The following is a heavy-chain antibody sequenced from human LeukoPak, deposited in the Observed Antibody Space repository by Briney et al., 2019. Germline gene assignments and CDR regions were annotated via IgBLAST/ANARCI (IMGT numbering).Heavy chain of an antibody. Sequence: PSGTLSLTCAVSGGSISSGNWWSWVRQPPGKGLEWIGEIYHSGSTNYNPSLKSRVIISVDKSKNQFSLKLSSVTAADTAVYYCARKISAAGSRWFDPWGQGTLVTVSS. CDR3: ARKISAAGSRWFDP. CDR1: GGSISSGNW. V-gene: IGHV4-4*02. CDR2: IYHSGST. D-gene: IGHD6-13*01. J-gene: IGHJ5*02.